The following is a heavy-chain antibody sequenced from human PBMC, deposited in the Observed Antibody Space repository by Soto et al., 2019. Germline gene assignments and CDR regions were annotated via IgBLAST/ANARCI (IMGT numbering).Heavy chain of an antibody. CDR3: AKWDRDIVLMVYAGGRGY. J-gene: IGHJ4*02. CDR2: ISGSGGST. D-gene: IGHD2-8*01. Sequence: EVQLLESGGGLVQPGGSLRLSCAASGFTFSSYAMSWVRQAPGKGLEWVSAISGSGGSTYYADSVKGRFTISRDNSKNPLYLQMNSLRAEDRAVYYCAKWDRDIVLMVYAGGRGYWGQGTLVTVSS. CDR1: GFTFSSYA. V-gene: IGHV3-23*01.